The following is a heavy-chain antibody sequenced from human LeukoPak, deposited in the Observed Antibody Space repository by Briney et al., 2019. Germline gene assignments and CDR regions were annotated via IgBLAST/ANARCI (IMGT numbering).Heavy chain of an antibody. Sequence: GGSLRLSCSASGFTLKNYALHGVREAPGKGLEYVSGINVDGASTYYADSVRGTFTISRDNSKNTLYLHMSSLRPHDTALYFCVKTMVTFGGLIRTDAFDIWGQGTMVTVSS. CDR3: VKTMVTFGGLIRTDAFDI. J-gene: IGHJ3*02. CDR2: INVDGAST. D-gene: IGHD3-16*01. CDR1: GFTLKNYA. V-gene: IGHV3-64D*06.